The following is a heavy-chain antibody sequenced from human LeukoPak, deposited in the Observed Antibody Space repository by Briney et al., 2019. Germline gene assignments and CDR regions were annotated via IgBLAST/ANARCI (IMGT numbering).Heavy chain of an antibody. D-gene: IGHD4-11*01. Sequence: PGKSLRLSCRTSGFTFSHFSMHWVRQAPDKGLDWVAVIWSDATEKYYGNSVKGRFTISRDNYDNTVSLQMNSLRVEDTAVYYCAKDAQRGFDFSNSLESWGQGTVVTVSP. CDR3: AKDAQRGFDFSNSLES. J-gene: IGHJ5*01. CDR2: IWSDATEK. CDR1: GFTFSHFS. V-gene: IGHV3-33*06.